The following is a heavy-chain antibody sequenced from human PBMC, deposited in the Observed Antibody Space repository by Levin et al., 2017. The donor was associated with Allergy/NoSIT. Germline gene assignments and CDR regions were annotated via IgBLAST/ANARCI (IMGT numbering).Heavy chain of an antibody. Sequence: GGSLRLSCAASGFTFSSYSMNWVRQAPGKGLEWVSSISSSSSYIYYADSVKGRFTISRDNAKNSLYLQMNSLRAEDTAVYYCARSAGGARFSFDYWGQGTLVTVSS. J-gene: IGHJ4*02. CDR2: ISSSSSYI. V-gene: IGHV3-21*01. CDR3: ARSAGGARFSFDY. D-gene: IGHD2-8*02. CDR1: GFTFSSYS.